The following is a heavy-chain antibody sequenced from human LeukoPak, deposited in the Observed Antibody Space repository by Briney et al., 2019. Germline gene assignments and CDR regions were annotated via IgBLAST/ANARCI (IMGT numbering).Heavy chain of an antibody. J-gene: IGHJ4*02. Sequence: PGGSLRLSCAASGFTFSSYSMNWVRQAPGKGLEWVANIKQDGSEKYYVDSVKGRFTISRDNAKNSLYLQMNSLRAEDTAVYYCARARGDYAFWGQGTLVTVSS. CDR3: ARARGDYAF. CDR1: GFTFSSYS. D-gene: IGHD4-17*01. CDR2: IKQDGSEK. V-gene: IGHV3-7*01.